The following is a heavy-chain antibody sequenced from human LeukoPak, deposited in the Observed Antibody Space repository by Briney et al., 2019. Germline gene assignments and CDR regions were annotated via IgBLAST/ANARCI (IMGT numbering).Heavy chain of an antibody. CDR1: GFTFSSYA. J-gene: IGHJ6*02. D-gene: IGHD6-13*01. Sequence: QPGGSLRLSCAASGFTFSSYAMSWVRQAPGKGLEWVSAISGSGGSTYYADSVKGRFTISRDNSKNTLYLQMNSLRAEDTAVYYCAKGYSSSWYTHAYYYYGMDVWGQGTTVTVSS. V-gene: IGHV3-23*01. CDR2: ISGSGGST. CDR3: AKGYSSSWYTHAYYYYGMDV.